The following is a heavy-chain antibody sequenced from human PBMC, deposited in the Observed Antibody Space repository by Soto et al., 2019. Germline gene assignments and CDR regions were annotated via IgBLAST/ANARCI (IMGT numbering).Heavy chain of an antibody. CDR3: AKSLGGSSSYVADS. J-gene: IGHJ4*02. D-gene: IGHD6-13*01. CDR1: GFTFNSYG. Sequence: QEQLVESGGGVVQPGRSLRLSCAASGFTFNSYGMQWVRQAPGKGLEWLAVISNDGSYQYYADSVKGRLTISRDNSKDTLHLQMNSLRAEDTAVYYCAKSLGGSSSYVADSWGQGTLVTVSS. CDR2: ISNDGSYQ. V-gene: IGHV3-30*18.